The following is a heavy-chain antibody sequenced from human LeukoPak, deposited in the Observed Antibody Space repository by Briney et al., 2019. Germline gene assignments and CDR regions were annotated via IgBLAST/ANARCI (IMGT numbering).Heavy chain of an antibody. D-gene: IGHD1-7*01. CDR3: ATLTGTREWYFDY. CDR2: IYYSGST. J-gene: IGHJ4*02. V-gene: IGHV4-30-4*01. Sequence: PSETLSLTCTVSGGSISSGDYYWSWIRQPPGKGLERIGYIYYSGSTYYNPSLKSRVTISVDTSKNQFSLKLSSVTAADTAVYYCATLTGTREWYFDYWGQGTLVTVSS. CDR1: GGSISSGDYY.